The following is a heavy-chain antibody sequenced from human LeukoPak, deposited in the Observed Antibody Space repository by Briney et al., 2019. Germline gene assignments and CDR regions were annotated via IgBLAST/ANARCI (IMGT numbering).Heavy chain of an antibody. Sequence: SETLSLTCTVSGGSISSGDYYWTWIRQPPGKGLEWIGYIYYSGSTYYNPSLKSRVTISVDTSKNQFSLKLSSVTAADTAVYYCARARILTGYSYYFDYWGQGTLVTVSS. D-gene: IGHD3-9*01. J-gene: IGHJ4*02. CDR2: IYYSGST. CDR1: GGSISSGDYY. V-gene: IGHV4-30-4*08. CDR3: ARARILTGYSYYFDY.